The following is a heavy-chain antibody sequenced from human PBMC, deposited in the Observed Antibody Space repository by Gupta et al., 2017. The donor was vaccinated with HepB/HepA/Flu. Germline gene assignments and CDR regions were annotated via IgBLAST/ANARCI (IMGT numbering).Heavy chain of an antibody. Sequence: QVQLQESGPGLVKPSQTLSLTCTVSGGSISSGGYYWSWIPQHPGKGLEWIGYIYYSGSTYYNPSLKSRVTISVDTSKNQFSLKLSSVTAADTAVYYCARDIPHYYGSGSYGGGFDYWGQGTLVTVSS. D-gene: IGHD3-10*01. CDR3: ARDIPHYYGSGSYGGGFDY. J-gene: IGHJ4*02. CDR1: GGSISSGGYY. CDR2: IYYSGST. V-gene: IGHV4-31*03.